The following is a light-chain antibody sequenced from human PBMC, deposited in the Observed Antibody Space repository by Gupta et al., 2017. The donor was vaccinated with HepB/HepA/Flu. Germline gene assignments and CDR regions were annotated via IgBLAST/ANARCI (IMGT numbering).Light chain of an antibody. Sequence: HSVLTQPPSLSGAPGPRVTISCTGRSSNIGAGYDVHWYQQLPGTSPKLLIYGNSNRPSGVPDRFSGSKSGTSASLAITGLQAEDEADYYCQSYDSSLSGWVFGGGTKLTVL. CDR2: GNS. J-gene: IGLJ3*02. CDR1: SSNIGAGYD. CDR3: QSYDSSLSGWV. V-gene: IGLV1-40*01.